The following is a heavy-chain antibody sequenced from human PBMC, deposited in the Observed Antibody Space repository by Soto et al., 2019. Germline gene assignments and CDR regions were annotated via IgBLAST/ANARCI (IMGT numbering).Heavy chain of an antibody. CDR1: GGSISTYY. CDR2: IHYSGST. J-gene: IGHJ4*02. CDR3: ARVVSGRYYVDC. D-gene: IGHD1-26*01. V-gene: IGHV4-59*01. Sequence: PSETLSLTCTGSGGSISTYYWTWIRQPPGKGLEWIGYIHYSGSTNYNSSLKSRVTISINTSENQFSLNLTSVTAADTAVYYCARVVSGRYYVDCRGQRTVVQVST.